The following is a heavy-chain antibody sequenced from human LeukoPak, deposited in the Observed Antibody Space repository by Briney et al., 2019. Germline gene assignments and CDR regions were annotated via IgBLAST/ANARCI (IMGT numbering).Heavy chain of an antibody. V-gene: IGHV3-7*01. CDR2: INQDGSER. Sequence: PGGSLRLSCAASGFTFSSYWMTWVRQAPGKGLEWVANINQDGSERYYVDSVKGRFTISRDNAKNSLSLQMNSLRAEDTALYYCASGNAMGVWGQGTTVTASS. CDR3: ASGNAMGV. J-gene: IGHJ6*02. CDR1: GFTFSSYW.